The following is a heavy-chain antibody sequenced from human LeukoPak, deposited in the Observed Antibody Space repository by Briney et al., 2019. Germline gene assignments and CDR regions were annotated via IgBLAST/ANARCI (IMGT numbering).Heavy chain of an antibody. V-gene: IGHV3-74*01. J-gene: IGHJ4*02. CDR1: GFTFSTSW. CDR2: IRSDGRTT. CDR3: ARALGSPPNN. Sequence: GGSLRLSCAASGFTFSTSWMHWVRQAPGKGLVWVSHIRSDGRTTSYADCVKGRFTISRDNAKNTLYLQMNSLRAEDTAVYYCARALGSPPNNWGQGTRVTVSP. D-gene: IGHD1-26*01.